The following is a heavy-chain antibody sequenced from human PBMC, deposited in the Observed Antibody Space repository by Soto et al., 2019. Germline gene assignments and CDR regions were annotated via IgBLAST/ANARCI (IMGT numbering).Heavy chain of an antibody. Sequence: SETLSLTCTVSGGSIRSYYWTWIRQPPGKGLEWLGYIFYSGSTFYNPSLKSRVTISIHTSKSQFSLQLTSVTAADTAVYYCARGAADTAMVDSWGQGTRVTVSS. D-gene: IGHD5-18*01. J-gene: IGHJ4*02. CDR1: GGSIRSYY. CDR2: IFYSGST. CDR3: ARGAADTAMVDS. V-gene: IGHV4-59*01.